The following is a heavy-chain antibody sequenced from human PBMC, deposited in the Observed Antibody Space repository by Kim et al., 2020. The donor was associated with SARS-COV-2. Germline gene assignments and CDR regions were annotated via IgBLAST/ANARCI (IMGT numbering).Heavy chain of an antibody. Sequence: GGSLRLSCAGSGFTFSNFGIAWVRQAPGKGLEWVSVISVSGNRHYAESVKGRFTISRDNSKKTVYLQIDRLRTEDTAPYYCARRDAGGSNFYMDVWGKGT. CDR1: GFTFSNFG. CDR3: ARRDAGGSNFYMDV. V-gene: IGHV3-23*01. CDR2: ISVSGNR. D-gene: IGHD3-10*01. J-gene: IGHJ6*03.